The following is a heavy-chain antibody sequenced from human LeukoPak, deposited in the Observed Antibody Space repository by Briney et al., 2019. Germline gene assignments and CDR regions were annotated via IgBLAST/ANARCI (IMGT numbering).Heavy chain of an antibody. CDR2: INHSGST. CDR3: ARCSGWYKAPRYDY. CDR1: GGSFSGYY. J-gene: IGHJ4*02. Sequence: PSETLSLTCAVYGGSFSGYYWSWIRQPPGKGLEWIGEINHSGSTNYNPSLESRVTISVDTSKNQFSLKLSSVTAADTAVYYCARCSGWYKAPRYDYWGQGTLVTVSS. D-gene: IGHD6-19*01. V-gene: IGHV4-34*01.